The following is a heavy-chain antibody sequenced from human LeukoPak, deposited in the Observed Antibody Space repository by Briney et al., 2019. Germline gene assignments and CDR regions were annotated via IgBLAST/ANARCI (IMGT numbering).Heavy chain of an antibody. Sequence: GSSVKVSCKASGGTFSSYAISWVRQAPGQGLEWMGRIIPILGIANYAQKFQGRVTITADKSTSTAYMELSSLRSEDTAVYYCARGGSGSYHVDYWAREPWSPSPQ. D-gene: IGHD3-10*01. CDR2: IIPILGIA. V-gene: IGHV1-69*04. CDR1: GGTFSSYA. J-gene: IGHJ4*02. CDR3: ARGGSGSYHVDY.